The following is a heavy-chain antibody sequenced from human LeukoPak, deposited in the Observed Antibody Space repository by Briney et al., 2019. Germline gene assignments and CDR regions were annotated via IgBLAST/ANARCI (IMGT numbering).Heavy chain of an antibody. CDR3: ATAPLRRGYFDY. V-gene: IGHV1-24*01. J-gene: IGHJ4*02. D-gene: IGHD4-17*01. CDR1: GYTLTELS. Sequence: GASVKVSCKVSGYTLTELSMHWVRQAPGKGLEWMGGFDPEDGETIYAQKFQGRVTMTEDTSTDTAYMELSSLRSEDTAVYYCATAPLRRGYFDYWGQGTLVTVSS. CDR2: FDPEDGET.